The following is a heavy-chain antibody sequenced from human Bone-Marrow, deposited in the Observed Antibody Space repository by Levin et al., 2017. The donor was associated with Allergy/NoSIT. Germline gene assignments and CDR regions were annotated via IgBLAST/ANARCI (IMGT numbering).Heavy chain of an antibody. CDR3: GHHMAKMGGIDWFDP. Sequence: SGPTLVKPTETLTLTCNFSGFSLTALGEGVAWIRQPPGKALEWLALIYWDGDKRQTPSLKSRMTVSKETSRDEVVLTMTNMGPADTGTYCCGHHMAKMGGIDWFDPWGQGILVTVSS. J-gene: IGHJ5*02. CDR2: IYWDGDK. V-gene: IGHV2-5*02. CDR1: GFSLTALGEG. D-gene: IGHD5-12*01.